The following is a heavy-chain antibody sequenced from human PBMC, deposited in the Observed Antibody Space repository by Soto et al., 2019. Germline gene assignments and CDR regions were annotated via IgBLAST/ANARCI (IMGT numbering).Heavy chain of an antibody. CDR1: GFTFSSYA. D-gene: IGHD1-26*01. CDR2: ISGSGGST. CDR3: AKDLLGEHPYYYYYGMDV. J-gene: IGHJ6*02. Sequence: GGSLRLSCAASGFTFSSYAMSWVRQAPGKGLEWVSAISGSGGSTYYADSVKGRFTISRDNSKNTLYLQMNSLRAEDTAVYYCAKDLLGEHPYYYYYGMDVWGQGTTVTVSS. V-gene: IGHV3-23*01.